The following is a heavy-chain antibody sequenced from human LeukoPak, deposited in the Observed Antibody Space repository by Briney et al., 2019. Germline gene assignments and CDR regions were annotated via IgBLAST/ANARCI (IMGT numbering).Heavy chain of an antibody. CDR2: IYYSGST. Sequence: SETLSLTCTVSGGSISSYYWSWIRQPPGKGLEWIGYIYYSGSTNYNPSLKSRVTISVDTSKNQFSLKLSSVTAADTAVYYCARAQSYSSSWTGTRWFDPWGQGTLVTVSS. D-gene: IGHD6-13*01. CDR1: GGSISSYY. CDR3: ARAQSYSSSWTGTRWFDP. J-gene: IGHJ5*02. V-gene: IGHV4-59*01.